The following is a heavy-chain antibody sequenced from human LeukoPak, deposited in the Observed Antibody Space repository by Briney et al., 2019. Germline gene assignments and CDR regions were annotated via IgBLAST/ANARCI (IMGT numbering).Heavy chain of an antibody. Sequence: GGSLRLSCAASGFTVSSNYMSWVRQAPGKRLEWVSVTYSNGRTYYADSVKGRFTISRDISNNTLYLQMNSLRAEDTAVYYCAKDGCSGGSCYSGAFDIWGQGTMVTVSS. CDR3: AKDGCSGGSCYSGAFDI. CDR2: TYSNGRT. J-gene: IGHJ3*02. V-gene: IGHV3-53*01. D-gene: IGHD2-15*01. CDR1: GFTVSSNY.